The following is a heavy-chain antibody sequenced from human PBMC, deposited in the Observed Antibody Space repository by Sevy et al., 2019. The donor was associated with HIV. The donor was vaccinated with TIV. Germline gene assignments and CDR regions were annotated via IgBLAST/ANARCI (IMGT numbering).Heavy chain of an antibody. J-gene: IGHJ3*02. CDR2: ISGSGGST. V-gene: IGHV3-23*01. CDR3: AKPRATMATTDDAFDI. CDR1: GFTFSSYA. Sequence: GGSLRLSCVASGFTFSSYAMSWVRQAPGKGLEWVSAISGSGGSTYYADSVKGRFTISRDNSKNTLYLQMNSLRAEDTAVYYCAKPRATMATTDDAFDIWGQGTMVTISS. D-gene: IGHD1-1*01.